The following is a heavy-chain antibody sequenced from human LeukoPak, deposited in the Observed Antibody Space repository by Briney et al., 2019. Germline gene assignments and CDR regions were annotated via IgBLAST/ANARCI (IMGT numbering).Heavy chain of an antibody. J-gene: IGHJ4*02. Sequence: GASVKVSCKASGGTFSSYAISWVRQAPGQGLEWMGGIIPIFGTANYAQKFQGRVTITTDESTSTAYMELSSLRSEDTAVYYCAREDVTTYYFDYWGQGTLVTVSS. CDR2: IIPIFGTA. V-gene: IGHV1-69*05. D-gene: IGHD4-11*01. CDR1: GGTFSSYA. CDR3: AREDVTTYYFDY.